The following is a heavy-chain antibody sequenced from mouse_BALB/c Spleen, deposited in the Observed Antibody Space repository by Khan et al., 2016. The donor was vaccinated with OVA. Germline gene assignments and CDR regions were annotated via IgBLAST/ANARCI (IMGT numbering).Heavy chain of an antibody. D-gene: IGHD1-1*01. CDR3: TTVGSYYGSTFVY. J-gene: IGHJ2*01. V-gene: IGHV1-7*01. CDR2: FNPSTDYA. Sequence: QVQLQQSGAELAKPGASVKMSCKASGYTFSTYWMHWVKQRPGQGLEWIGYFNPSTDYADFNQKFKDKATLTADKSSSTAFMQLSSLTSEDSAVYYCTTVGSYYGSTFVYWGQGTTLTVSS. CDR1: GYTFSTYW.